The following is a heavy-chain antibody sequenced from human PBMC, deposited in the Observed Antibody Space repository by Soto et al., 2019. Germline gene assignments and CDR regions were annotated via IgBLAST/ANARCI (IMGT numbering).Heavy chain of an antibody. V-gene: IGHV3-21*04. CDR1: GFTFNTYA. D-gene: IGHD2-15*01. CDR3: ASEFCSGGSCYSRIFDY. J-gene: IGHJ4*02. Sequence: EVQLVESGGGLVKPGGSLRLSCAAFGFTFNTYAIHWVRHSPGKGLEWVAFISSGSDYVYYADSVKGRFTISRDNAKSSLYLQMNNLTDDDTALYYCASEFCSGGSCYSRIFDYWGQGSLVTVSS. CDR2: ISSGSDYV.